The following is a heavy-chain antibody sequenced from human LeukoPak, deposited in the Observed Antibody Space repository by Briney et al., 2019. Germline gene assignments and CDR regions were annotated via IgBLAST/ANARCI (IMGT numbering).Heavy chain of an antibody. V-gene: IGHV4-39*07. D-gene: IGHD1-14*01. J-gene: IGHJ6*03. CDR1: GGSISTSNYY. Sequence: SETLSLTCTVSGGSISTSNYYWGWIRQPPGKGLEWIGNIFYSGSTYYSPSLKSRVTISVDTSKNQFSLKLSSVTAADTAVYYCARTERYYYYMDVWGKGTTVTVSS. CDR3: ARTERYYYYMDV. CDR2: IFYSGST.